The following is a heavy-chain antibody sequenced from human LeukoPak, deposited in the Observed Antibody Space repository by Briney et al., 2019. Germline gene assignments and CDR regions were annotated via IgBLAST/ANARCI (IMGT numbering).Heavy chain of an antibody. CDR2: INHSGRT. D-gene: IGHD1-26*01. CDR3: AKYGPGSGSYSTSWYFHQ. Sequence: SETLYLTCAVYGGSFSDYYWTWIRQSPGKGLEWIGEINHSGRTNYNPSLESRVTISLDTSKNQFSLKLNSVTGADTAVYYCAKYGPGSGSYSTSWYFHQWGQGTLVTVSS. CDR1: GGSFSDYY. J-gene: IGHJ4*02. V-gene: IGHV4-34*01.